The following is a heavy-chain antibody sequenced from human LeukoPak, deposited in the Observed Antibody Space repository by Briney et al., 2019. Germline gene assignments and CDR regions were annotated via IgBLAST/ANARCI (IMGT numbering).Heavy chain of an antibody. CDR3: ENGIRDYYGSGSRLGGENWFDP. J-gene: IGHJ5*02. Sequence: NPSETQSLTCAVYIESFRGYYWSWIRQSPGKGLEWSREINQSGSTNYKTSLKSRVTISLDKSKNQFSLKLSSVTAADTFVYHAENGIRDYYGSGSRLGGENWFDPWGQGTLVTVSS. CDR2: INQSGST. CDR1: IESFRGYY. V-gene: IGHV4-34*01. D-gene: IGHD3-10*01.